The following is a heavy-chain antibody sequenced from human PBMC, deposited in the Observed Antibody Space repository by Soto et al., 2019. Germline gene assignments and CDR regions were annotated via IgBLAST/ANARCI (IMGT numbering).Heavy chain of an antibody. D-gene: IGHD6-13*01. Sequence: SETLSLTCAVYGGSFSGYYWSWIRQPPGKGLEWIGEINHSGSTNYNPSLKSRVTISVDTTKNQFSLKLSSVTAADTAVYYCARGGRRGRSWXHYYDYGMDVWGQGTTVTVSS. J-gene: IGHJ6*02. CDR1: GGSFSGYY. CDR3: ARGGRRGRSWXHYYDYGMDV. CDR2: INHSGST. V-gene: IGHV4-34*01.